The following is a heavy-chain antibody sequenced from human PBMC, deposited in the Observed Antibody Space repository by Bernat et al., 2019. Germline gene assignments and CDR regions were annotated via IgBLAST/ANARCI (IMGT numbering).Heavy chain of an antibody. D-gene: IGHD1-26*01. Sequence: EVQLVESGGGLVKPGGSLRLSCAASGFTFSNAWMSWVRQAPGKGLEWVGRIKSKTDGGTTDYAAPVKGRFTISRDDSKNTLYLQMNSLKTEDTAVYYCTTEEVGATTFFDYWGQGTLVTVFS. J-gene: IGHJ4*02. CDR2: IKSKTDGGTT. V-gene: IGHV3-15*01. CDR1: GFTFSNAW. CDR3: TTEEVGATTFFDY.